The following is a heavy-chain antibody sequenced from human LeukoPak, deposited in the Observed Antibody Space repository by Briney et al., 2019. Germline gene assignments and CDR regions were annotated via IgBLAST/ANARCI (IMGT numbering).Heavy chain of an antibody. Sequence: SQTLSLTCTVSGGSISSGGYYWSWIRQHPGKGLEWIGYIYYSGSTYYNPSLKSRVTISVDTSKNQFSLKLSSVTAADTAVYYCARAPRNYYDSSGLIHRTLAFDPWGQGTLVTVSS. CDR1: GGSISSGGYY. V-gene: IGHV4-31*03. CDR2: IYYSGST. CDR3: ARAPRNYYDSSGLIHRTLAFDP. D-gene: IGHD3-22*01. J-gene: IGHJ5*02.